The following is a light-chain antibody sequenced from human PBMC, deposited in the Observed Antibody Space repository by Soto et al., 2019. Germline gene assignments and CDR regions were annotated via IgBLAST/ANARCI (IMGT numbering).Light chain of an antibody. CDR1: QGISTY. Sequence: DIQLTRSPSFLSASVGDRVTITCRASQGISTYLAWYQHKPGKAPKLLIYAASTLQTGIPSRFSGSGSGTEFTLTISRLQPEDFAIYYCQQLNTYPSITFGQGTRLEIK. CDR2: AAS. CDR3: QQLNTYPSIT. V-gene: IGKV1-9*01. J-gene: IGKJ5*01.